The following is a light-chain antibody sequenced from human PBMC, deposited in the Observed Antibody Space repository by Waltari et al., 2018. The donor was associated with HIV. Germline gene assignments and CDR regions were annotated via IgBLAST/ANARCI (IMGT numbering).Light chain of an antibody. CDR3: QVWESSSDHLVV. Sequence: SYVLTQPPSVSVAPGKTARITCGGNNIGSKSVHWYQQKPGQAPVLVIYYDSDRPSGIPERFSGSNSGNTATLTISRVEAGDEADYYCQVWESSSDHLVVFGGGTKLTVL. V-gene: IGLV3-21*01. CDR2: YDS. J-gene: IGLJ2*01. CDR1: NIGSKS.